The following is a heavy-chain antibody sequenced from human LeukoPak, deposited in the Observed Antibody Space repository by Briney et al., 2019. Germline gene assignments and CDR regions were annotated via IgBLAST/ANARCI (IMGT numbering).Heavy chain of an antibody. V-gene: IGHV1-8*01. CDR2: MSPNSGNT. D-gene: IGHD6-13*01. J-gene: IGHJ6*03. CDR3: ARGLSSSWYYYYYYMDV. CDR1: GYTFTSYD. Sequence: ASVKVSCKASGYTFTSYDINWVRQATGQGLEWMGWMSPNSGNTGYAQKFQGRVTMTRNTSISTAYMELSSLRSEDTAVYYCARGLSSSWYYYYYYMDVWGKGTTVTVSS.